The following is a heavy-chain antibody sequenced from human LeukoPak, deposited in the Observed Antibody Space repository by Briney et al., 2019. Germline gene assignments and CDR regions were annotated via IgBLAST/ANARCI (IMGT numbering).Heavy chain of an antibody. CDR1: GGSFSGYY. Sequence: SETLSLTCAVYGGSFSGYYWSWIRQPPGKGLEWIGEINHSGSTNYNPSLKSRVTISVDTSKNQLSLKLSYVTAADTAVYYCARTVRGYCSSTRCYQDYWGQGTLVTVSS. CDR3: ARTVRGYCSSTRCYQDY. V-gene: IGHV4-34*01. CDR2: INHSGST. J-gene: IGHJ4*02. D-gene: IGHD2-2*01.